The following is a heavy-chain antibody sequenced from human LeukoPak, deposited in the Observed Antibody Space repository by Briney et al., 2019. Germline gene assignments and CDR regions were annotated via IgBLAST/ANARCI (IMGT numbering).Heavy chain of an antibody. CDR2: ISAYNGNT. Sequence: ASVKVSCKASGYTFTGYYMHWVRQAPGQGLEWMGWISAYNGNTNYAQKLQGRVTMTTDTSTSTAYMELRSLRSDDTAVYYCARAGAGYSGYDEGFDYWGQGTLVTVSS. CDR1: GYTFTGYY. J-gene: IGHJ4*02. CDR3: ARAGAGYSGYDEGFDY. D-gene: IGHD5-12*01. V-gene: IGHV1-18*04.